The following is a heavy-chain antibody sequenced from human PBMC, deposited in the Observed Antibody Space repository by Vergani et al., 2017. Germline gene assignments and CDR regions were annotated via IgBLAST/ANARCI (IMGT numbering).Heavy chain of an antibody. V-gene: IGHV5-51*01. Sequence: EKQLVQSGSETKKPGESLKISCQAFGYIFSNFWIGWVRQRPGRGLEWMGIIYPGDSEVKSNPTFRGQVIFSVDTSISTAYLQWSSLRASDTAMYYCARGSSGWYSRWFDPWGQGTLVTVSS. CDR1: GYIFSNFW. J-gene: IGHJ5*02. D-gene: IGHD6-13*01. CDR2: IYPGDSEV. CDR3: ARGSSGWYSRWFDP.